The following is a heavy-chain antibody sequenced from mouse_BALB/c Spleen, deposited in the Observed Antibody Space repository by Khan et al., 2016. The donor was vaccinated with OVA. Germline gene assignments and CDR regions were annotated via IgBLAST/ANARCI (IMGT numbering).Heavy chain of an antibody. CDR2: ITPNNGGT. J-gene: IGHJ3*01. Sequence: VRLQQSGPELVKPGASVKIPCKASGYPFTDYNMDWVKQSHGKSLEWIGDITPNNGGTIYNQKFKGKATLTVDKSSSTAYMELRSLTSEDTAVYYCARGGFGSPFVYWGQGTLVTVSA. V-gene: IGHV1-18*01. CDR3: ARGGFGSPFVY. CDR1: GYPFTDYN. D-gene: IGHD1-1*01.